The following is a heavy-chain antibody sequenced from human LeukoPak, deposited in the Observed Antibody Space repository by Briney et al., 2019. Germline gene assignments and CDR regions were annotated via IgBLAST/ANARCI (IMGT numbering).Heavy chain of an antibody. V-gene: IGHV4-39*01. Sequence: SETLSLTCTVSGGSISSSSYYWGWIRQPPGTGLEWIGSIYYSGSTYYNPSLKSRVTISVDTSKNQFSLKLSSVTAADTAVYYCARPNCSGGSCYGNFDYWGQGTLVTVSS. D-gene: IGHD2-15*01. CDR2: IYYSGST. CDR1: GGSISSSSYY. J-gene: IGHJ4*02. CDR3: ARPNCSGGSCYGNFDY.